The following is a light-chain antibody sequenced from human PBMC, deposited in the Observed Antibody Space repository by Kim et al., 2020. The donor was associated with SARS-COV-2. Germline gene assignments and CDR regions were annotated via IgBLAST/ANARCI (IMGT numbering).Light chain of an antibody. V-gene: IGKV1-5*03. CDR2: RAS. Sequence: SASVGDIVTIACRASQSISTYLAWYQHKPGKAPKVLIYRASTLGSGVPSRFSGSGSGTDFTLTISGLQPDDFAFYYCQQYNSYFTFGQGTKVDIK. CDR3: QQYNSYFT. CDR1: QSISTY. J-gene: IGKJ1*01.